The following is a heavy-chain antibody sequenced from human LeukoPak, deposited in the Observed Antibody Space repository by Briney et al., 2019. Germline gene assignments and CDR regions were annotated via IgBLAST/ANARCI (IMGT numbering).Heavy chain of an antibody. CDR3: ARDLIIEQLGYYYGMDV. J-gene: IGHJ6*02. CDR2: INSDGSST. V-gene: IGHV3-74*01. D-gene: IGHD6-6*01. CDR1: GFTFSSYW. Sequence: GGSLRLSCAASGFTFSSYWMHWVRQAPGKGLVWVSRINSDGSSTSYADSVKGRFTISGDNAKNTLYLQMNSLRAEDTAVYYCARDLIIEQLGYYYGMDVWGQGTTVTVSS.